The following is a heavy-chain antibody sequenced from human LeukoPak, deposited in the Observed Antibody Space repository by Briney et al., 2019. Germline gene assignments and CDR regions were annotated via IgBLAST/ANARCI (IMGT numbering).Heavy chain of an antibody. D-gene: IGHD5-24*01. Sequence: SETLSLTCAVYGGSFSGYYWSWIRQPPGKGLEWIGEINHSGSTNYNPSLKSRVTISVDTSKIQFSLKLSSVTAADTAVYYCARHGGMATIGILYWGQGTLVTVSS. J-gene: IGHJ4*02. V-gene: IGHV4-34*01. CDR2: INHSGST. CDR3: ARHGGMATIGILY. CDR1: GGSFSGYY.